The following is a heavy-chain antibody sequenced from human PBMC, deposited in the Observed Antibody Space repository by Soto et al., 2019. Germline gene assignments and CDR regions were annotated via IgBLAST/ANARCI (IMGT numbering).Heavy chain of an antibody. CDR2: INAGNGNT. J-gene: IGHJ4*01. CDR1: GYTFTSYA. V-gene: IGHV1-3*01. Sequence: ASVKVSCKASGYTFTSYAMHWVRQAPGQRLEWMGWINAGNGNTKYSQKFQGRVTITRDTSASTAYMELSSLRSEDTAVYFCARDASAYSCSSWGSYYFHYCGHGTLFTVSS. CDR3: ARDASAYSCSSWGSYYFHY. D-gene: IGHD6-6*01.